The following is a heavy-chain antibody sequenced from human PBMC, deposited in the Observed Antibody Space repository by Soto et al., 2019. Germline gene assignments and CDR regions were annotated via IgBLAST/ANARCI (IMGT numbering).Heavy chain of an antibody. V-gene: IGHV3-21*01. D-gene: IGHD3-3*01. CDR1: GFTFSSYS. CDR2: ISSSSSYI. J-gene: IGHJ6*02. CDR3: ARENPTIFGVVIINHGMDV. Sequence: GSLKLSRAASGFTFSSYSMNLVRQAPGKGLEWVSSISSSSSYIYYADSVKGRFTISRDNAKNSLYLQMNSLRAEDTAVYYCARENPTIFGVVIINHGMDVWGQGTTVTVSS.